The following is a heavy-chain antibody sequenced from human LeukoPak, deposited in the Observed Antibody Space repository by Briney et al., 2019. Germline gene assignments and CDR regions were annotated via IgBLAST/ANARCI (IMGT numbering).Heavy chain of an antibody. CDR2: IYTSGRT. CDR3: ARSLYYDTSGPFDF. D-gene: IGHD3-22*01. J-gene: IGHJ4*02. Sequence: TSQTLSLTCTVSGGSISSANYYWNWIRQPAGKGLEWIGRIYTSGRTDSSGRTDYNPSLKSRVTMSVDTSKNQFSLKLSSVTAADTAMYYCARSLYYDTSGPFDFWGQGALVSVSS. CDR1: GGSISSANYY. V-gene: IGHV4-61*02.